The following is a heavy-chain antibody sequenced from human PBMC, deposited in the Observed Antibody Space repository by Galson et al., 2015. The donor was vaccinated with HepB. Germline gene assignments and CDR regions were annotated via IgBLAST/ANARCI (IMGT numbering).Heavy chain of an antibody. D-gene: IGHD3-16*01. V-gene: IGHV3-30*18. Sequence: SLRLSCAASGFTFSTYGMHWVRQAPGKGLEWVAVISYDGSNKYYADSVKGRFTISRDNSKNTLYLQMNSLRAEDTAVYYCAKRGSRYYYYMDVWGKGTTVTVSS. CDR1: GFTFSTYG. CDR3: AKRGSRYYYYMDV. J-gene: IGHJ6*03. CDR2: ISYDGSNK.